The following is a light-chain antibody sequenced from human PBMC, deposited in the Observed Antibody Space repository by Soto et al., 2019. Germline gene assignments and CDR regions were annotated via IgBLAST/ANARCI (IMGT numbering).Light chain of an antibody. CDR1: SSNIGAGYE. Sequence: QSVLTQPPSVSEAPGQRVTISCTGSSSNIGAGYEAHWYQQVPGTAPKLLIYKNNNRPSGVPDRFSGSKSGTSASLAITGLQAEDEAEYYCQSYDSSLSGYVFGTGTKLTV. CDR3: QSYDSSLSGYV. J-gene: IGLJ1*01. V-gene: IGLV1-40*01. CDR2: KNN.